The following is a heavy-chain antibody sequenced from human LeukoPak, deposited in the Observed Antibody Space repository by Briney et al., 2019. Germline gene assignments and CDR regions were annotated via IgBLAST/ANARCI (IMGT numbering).Heavy chain of an antibody. V-gene: IGHV3-21*04. CDR3: AKGYCSSTSCYPNAFDI. Sequence: GGSLRLSCAVSGFTFSSYSMNWVRQAPGKGLEWVSSISSSSSYIYYADSVKGRFTISRDNAKNSLYLQMNSLRAEDRALYYCAKGYCSSTSCYPNAFDIWGQGTMVTVSS. CDR2: ISSSSSYI. CDR1: GFTFSSYS. D-gene: IGHD2-2*01. J-gene: IGHJ3*02.